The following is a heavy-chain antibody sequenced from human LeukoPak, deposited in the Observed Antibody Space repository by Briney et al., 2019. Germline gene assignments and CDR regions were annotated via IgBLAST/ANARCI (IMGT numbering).Heavy chain of an antibody. CDR3: AKNRGGSYYSGSDY. CDR2: IGNTET. J-gene: IGHJ4*02. D-gene: IGHD1-26*01. CDR1: GFPFETNA. Sequence: GGSLRLSCATSGFPFETNAMSWVRQAPGKGLEWVATIGNTETFYADSVKGRFTISRDNSKNTLYLQMNSLRAEDTAVYYCAKNRGGSYYSGSDYWGQGTLVTVSS. V-gene: IGHV3-23*01.